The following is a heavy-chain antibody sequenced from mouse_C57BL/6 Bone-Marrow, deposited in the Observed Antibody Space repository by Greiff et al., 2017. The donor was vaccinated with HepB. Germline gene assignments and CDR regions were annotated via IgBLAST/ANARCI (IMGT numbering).Heavy chain of an antibody. CDR3: AREYYCSSYGYYAMDY. CDR2: IWWDDDK. CDR1: GFSLSTFGMG. J-gene: IGHJ4*01. Sequence: QVTLKVSGPGILQPSQTLSLSCSFSGFSLSTFGMGLGWIRPPSGKGLEWLAHIWWDDDKYYNPALKSRLTISKDTSKNQVFLKIANVDTADTATYYCAREYYCSSYGYYAMDYWGQGTSVTVSA. D-gene: IGHD1-1*01. V-gene: IGHV8-8*01.